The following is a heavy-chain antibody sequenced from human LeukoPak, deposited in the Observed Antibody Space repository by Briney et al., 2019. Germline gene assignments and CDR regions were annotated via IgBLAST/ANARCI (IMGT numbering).Heavy chain of an antibody. D-gene: IGHD5-24*01. J-gene: IGHJ4*02. CDR1: GFTFSIDW. CDR2: IKQDGSLK. V-gene: IGHV3-7*04. Sequence: PGGSLRLSCAASGFTFSIDWMNWVRQAPGRGLEWVASIKQDGSLKFYVDSVKGRFTISRDNAENSLYLQMNSLRAEDTAVYYCARGGNNYVHFDYWGQGTLGTVSS. CDR3: ARGGNNYVHFDY.